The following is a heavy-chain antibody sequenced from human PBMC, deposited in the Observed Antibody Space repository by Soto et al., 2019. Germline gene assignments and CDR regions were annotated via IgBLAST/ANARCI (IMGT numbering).Heavy chain of an antibody. D-gene: IGHD3-10*01. CDR1: GFTFSSYA. V-gene: IGHV3-23*01. Sequence: EVQLLESGGGLVQPGGSLRLSCAASGFTFSSYAMSWVRQAPGKGLEWVSAISGSGGSTYYADSVKGRFTISRDNSKNTLYLQINTQRAEDTAVYYCANNGYYYGSGSYPNWGQGTLVTVSS. CDR3: ANNGYYYGSGSYPN. J-gene: IGHJ4*02. CDR2: ISGSGGST.